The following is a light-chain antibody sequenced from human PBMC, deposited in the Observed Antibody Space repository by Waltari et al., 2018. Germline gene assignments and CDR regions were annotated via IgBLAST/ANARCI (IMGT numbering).Light chain of an antibody. Sequence: DIQMTQSPSSLSASVGDRVTITCRASQSISSHLNWYQQKPGKAPKVLLYAASSLQSGVPSRFSGSGSGTDFTLTISSLQPEDFATYYCQQTYSSPPWTFGQGTKVEIK. J-gene: IGKJ1*01. V-gene: IGKV1-39*01. CDR3: QQTYSSPPWT. CDR1: QSISSH. CDR2: AAS.